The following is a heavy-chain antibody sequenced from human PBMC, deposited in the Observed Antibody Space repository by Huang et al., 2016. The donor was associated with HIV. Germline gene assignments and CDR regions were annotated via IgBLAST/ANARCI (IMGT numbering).Heavy chain of an antibody. Sequence: QVQLVQSGSELKKPGASVKVSCKAAGYTFTSYAMNWVRQAPGQGLEWLGWINTNTGNPTYAQGFRGRFVFSWDTYVSTAYLHISSLEADDTAVYYCARDRGRQPLYAIYYHYYYYMDVWGKGTTVTVSS. V-gene: IGHV7-4-1*02. CDR3: ARDRGRQPLYAIYYHYYYYMDV. CDR1: GYTFTSYA. J-gene: IGHJ6*03. D-gene: IGHD2-8*01. CDR2: INTNTGNP.